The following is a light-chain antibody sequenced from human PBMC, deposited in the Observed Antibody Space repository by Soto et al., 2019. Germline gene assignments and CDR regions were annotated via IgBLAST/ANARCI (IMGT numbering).Light chain of an antibody. Sequence: QAVVTQEPSLTVSPGGTVTLTCGSSTGAVTSGHYPYWFQQKPGQAPRTLIYDTSNKHSWTPARFSGSLLGGKAALTLSGAQPEDEAAYYCLRSYSGARPVFGGGTKLTVL. CDR2: DTS. CDR3: LRSYSGARPV. V-gene: IGLV7-46*01. CDR1: TGAVTSGHY. J-gene: IGLJ2*01.